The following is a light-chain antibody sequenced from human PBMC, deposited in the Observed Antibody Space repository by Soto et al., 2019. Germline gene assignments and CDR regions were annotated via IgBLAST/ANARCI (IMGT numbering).Light chain of an antibody. CDR2: DAS. CDR3: QQYETYSPT. V-gene: IGKV1-5*01. J-gene: IGKJ1*01. CDR1: QSVSKW. Sequence: DIQMTQSRHTLSASVWDRVTISCRASQSVSKWLAWYQQQPGKAPKLLIYDASTLESGVPARFSGSGSGTEFTLTINSLQSDDFATYYCQQYETYSPTFGQGTKVDI.